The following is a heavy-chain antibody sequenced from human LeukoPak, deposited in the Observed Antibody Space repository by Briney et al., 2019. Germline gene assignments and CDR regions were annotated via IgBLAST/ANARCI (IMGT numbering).Heavy chain of an antibody. CDR3: GRGGFRGPSPRV. D-gene: IGHD3-10*01. Sequence: GGSLRLSCAASGFTFSSYWMSWVRQAPGKGLEWVANIKQDGSEKYYVDSVKGRFTISRDNAKNSLYLQMNSLRAEDTAVYYCGRGGFRGPSPRVWGKGKMVPVFS. CDR1: GFTFSSYW. CDR2: IKQDGSEK. V-gene: IGHV3-7*04. J-gene: IGHJ3*01.